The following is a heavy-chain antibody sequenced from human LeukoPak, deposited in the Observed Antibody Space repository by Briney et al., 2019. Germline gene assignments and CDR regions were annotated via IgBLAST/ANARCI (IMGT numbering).Heavy chain of an antibody. CDR3: ARAKAPTMIVVEFDY. D-gene: IGHD3-22*01. V-gene: IGHV1-2*02. J-gene: IGHJ4*02. CDR1: GYTFTGYY. CDR2: INPNGGGT. Sequence: ASVKVSCKASGYTFTGYYMHWVRQAPGQGLEWMGWINPNGGGTNYAQKFQGRVTMTRDTSISTAYMELSRLRSDDTAVYYCARAKAPTMIVVEFDYWGQGTLVTVSS.